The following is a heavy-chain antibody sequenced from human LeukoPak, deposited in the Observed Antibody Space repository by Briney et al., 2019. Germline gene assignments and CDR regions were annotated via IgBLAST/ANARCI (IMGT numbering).Heavy chain of an antibody. CDR1: GGSISSYY. J-gene: IGHJ4*02. Sequence: SETLSLTCTVSGGSISSYYWSWIRQPPGKGLEWIGYIYYSGSTNYNPSPKSRVTISVDTSKNQFSLKLSSVTAADTAVYYCARGPPMVVTPFDYWGQGTLVTVSS. D-gene: IGHD4-23*01. CDR3: ARGPPMVVTPFDY. CDR2: IYYSGST. V-gene: IGHV4-59*01.